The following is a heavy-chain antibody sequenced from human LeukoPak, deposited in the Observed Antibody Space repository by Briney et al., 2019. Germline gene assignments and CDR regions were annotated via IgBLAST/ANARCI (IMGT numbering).Heavy chain of an antibody. CDR1: GGSFSGYH. J-gene: IGHJ4*02. Sequence: SSETLSLTCAVYGGSFSGYHWSWIRQPPGKGLEWIGEINHSGSTNYNPSLKSRVTISVDTSKNQFSLKLSSVTAADTAVYYCASSVVPAAQTQSDYWGQGTLVTVSS. CDR2: INHSGST. V-gene: IGHV4-34*01. D-gene: IGHD2-2*01. CDR3: ASSVVPAAQTQSDY.